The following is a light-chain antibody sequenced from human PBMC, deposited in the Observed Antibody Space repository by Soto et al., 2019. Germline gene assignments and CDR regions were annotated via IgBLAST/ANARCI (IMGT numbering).Light chain of an antibody. J-gene: IGKJ1*01. CDR2: KAF. Sequence: DIEMTQSPSTLSASVGDRVTITCRASQSISSWLAWYQQKPGKAPKLLIYKAFSLESGVTSRFSGSGSGTEFTLTISSLQPDESATYYCQQYSTSSETFSQGTKVEIK. CDR1: QSISSW. V-gene: IGKV1-5*03. CDR3: QQYSTSSET.